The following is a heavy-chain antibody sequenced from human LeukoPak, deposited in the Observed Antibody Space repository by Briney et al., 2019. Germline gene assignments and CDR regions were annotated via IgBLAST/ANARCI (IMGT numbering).Heavy chain of an antibody. CDR2: INPNSGGT. CDR1: GYTFTGYY. Sequence: ASVKVSCKASGYTFTGYYMHWVRQAPGQGLEWMGWINPNSGGTNYAQKFQGRVTMTRDTSISTAYMELSRLRSDDTAVYYCGKNPHYNESGGYLRYWGQGTLVTVSS. CDR3: GKNPHYNESGGYLRY. V-gene: IGHV1-2*02. J-gene: IGHJ4*02. D-gene: IGHD3-22*01.